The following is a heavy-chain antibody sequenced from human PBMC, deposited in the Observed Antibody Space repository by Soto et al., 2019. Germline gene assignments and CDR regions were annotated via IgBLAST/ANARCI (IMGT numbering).Heavy chain of an antibody. D-gene: IGHD5-12*01. Sequence: EVQLVESGGGIVQPGGSLRLSCAASGFTVTSYWMHWVRQAPGKGLVWVSRTSPAGSSTYYADFVRGRFTISKDTAKNTLYFQINSLGAEDTAVYYCARRNTGYGNFDYWGQGTLVTVSS. J-gene: IGHJ4*02. CDR2: TSPAGSST. CDR1: GFTVTSYW. CDR3: ARRNTGYGNFDY. V-gene: IGHV3-74*01.